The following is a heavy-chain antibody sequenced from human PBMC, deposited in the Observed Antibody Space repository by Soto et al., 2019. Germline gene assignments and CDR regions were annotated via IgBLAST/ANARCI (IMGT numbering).Heavy chain of an antibody. CDR2: IIPIFGTA. Sequence: QVQLVQSGAEVKKPGSSVKVSCKASVGTFSSYAISWVRQAPGQGLEWMGGIIPIFGTANYAQKFQGRVTITADASTSTAYMELSSLRSEDTAVYYCARGLLSSGWYGYYFDYWGQGTLVTVSS. D-gene: IGHD6-19*01. V-gene: IGHV1-69*01. CDR3: ARGLLSSGWYGYYFDY. CDR1: VGTFSSYA. J-gene: IGHJ4*02.